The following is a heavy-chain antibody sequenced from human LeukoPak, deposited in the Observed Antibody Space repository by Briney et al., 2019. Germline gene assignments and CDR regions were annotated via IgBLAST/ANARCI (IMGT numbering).Heavy chain of an antibody. CDR2: MNPNSGNT. CDR3: ARDGETTVVTPRYFDY. Sequence: ASVKVSYKASGYTFTSYDINWVRQATGQGLEWMGWMNPNSGNTGYAQKFQGRVTMTRNTSISTAYMELSSLRSEDTAVYYCARDGETTVVTPRYFDYWGQGTLVTVSS. CDR1: GYTFTSYD. J-gene: IGHJ4*02. D-gene: IGHD4-23*01. V-gene: IGHV1-8*01.